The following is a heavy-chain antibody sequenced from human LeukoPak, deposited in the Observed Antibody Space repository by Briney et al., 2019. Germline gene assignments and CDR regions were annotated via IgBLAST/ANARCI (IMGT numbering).Heavy chain of an antibody. CDR3: ATWIVHRGNYGNWFDP. D-gene: IGHD1-26*01. J-gene: IGHJ5*02. CDR1: GGSISSYY. Sequence: PSETLSLTCAVSGGSISSYYWSWIRQPAGKGLEWIGRIYTSGSTNYNPSLKSRVTMSVDTSKNQFSLKLNSVTAADSAVYYCATWIVHRGNYGNWFDPWGQGTRVTVSS. CDR2: IYTSGST. V-gene: IGHV4-4*07.